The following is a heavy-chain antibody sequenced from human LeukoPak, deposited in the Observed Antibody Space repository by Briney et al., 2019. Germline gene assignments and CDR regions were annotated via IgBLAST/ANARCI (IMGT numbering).Heavy chain of an antibody. CDR1: VGTFSSYA. V-gene: IGHV1-69*13. D-gene: IGHD3-22*01. CDR3: ARVPYPSHDGYPAPLDY. CDR2: IIPIFGTA. J-gene: IGHJ4*02. Sequence: ASVKVSCKASVGTFSSYAISWVRQAPGQGLEWMGGIIPIFGTANYAQKFQGRVTITADESTSTAYMELSSLRSEDTAVYYCARVPYPSHDGYPAPLDYWGQGTLVTVSS.